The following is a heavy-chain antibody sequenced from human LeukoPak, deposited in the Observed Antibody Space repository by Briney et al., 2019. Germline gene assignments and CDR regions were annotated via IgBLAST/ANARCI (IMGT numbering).Heavy chain of an antibody. CDR3: ARAGWFGELLDY. D-gene: IGHD3-10*01. CDR1: GGSISSYY. CDR2: IYYSGST. Sequence: SETLSLTCTVSGGSISSYYWSWIRQPPGKGLEWIGYIYYSGSTNYNPSFKSRVTISVDTSKNQFSLKLSSVTAADTAVYYCARAGWFGELLDYWGQGTLVTVSS. J-gene: IGHJ4*02. V-gene: IGHV4-59*01.